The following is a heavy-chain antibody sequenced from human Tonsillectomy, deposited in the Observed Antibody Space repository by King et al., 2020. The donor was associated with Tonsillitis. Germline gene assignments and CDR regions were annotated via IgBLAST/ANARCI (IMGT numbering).Heavy chain of an antibody. V-gene: IGHV1-18*01. Sequence: QLVQSGAEVKKPGASVKVSCKASGYTFTSYGISCVRQAPGQGLEWMGWINAYNGNTNYAQHLQGRVTMTTDTSTSTAYMELRSLRPDDTAEYYCARSPWLATVRPTYSYAMDVWGQGTTVTVSS. CDR1: GYTFTSYG. CDR2: INAYNGNT. J-gene: IGHJ6*02. D-gene: IGHD5-12*01. CDR3: ARSPWLATVRPTYSYAMDV.